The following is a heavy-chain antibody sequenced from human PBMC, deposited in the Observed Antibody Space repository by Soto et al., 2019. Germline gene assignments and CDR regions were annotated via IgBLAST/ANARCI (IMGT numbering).Heavy chain of an antibody. J-gene: IGHJ5*02. CDR1: GFTFSSYA. V-gene: IGHV3-23*01. D-gene: IGHD6-6*01. CDR2: ISGSGGST. CDR3: ANPRSSYSSIAAPRGIWFDP. Sequence: GGSLRLSCAASGFTFSSYAMSWVRQAPGKGLEWVSAISGSGGSTYYADSVKGRFTISRDNSKNTLYLQMNSLRAEDTAVYYCANPRSSYSSIAAPRGIWFDPWGQGTLVTVPQ.